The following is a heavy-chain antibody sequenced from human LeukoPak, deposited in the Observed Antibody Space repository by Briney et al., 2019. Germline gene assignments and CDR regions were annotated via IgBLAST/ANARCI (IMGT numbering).Heavy chain of an antibody. Sequence: GGSLRLSCAASGFTFSSYSMNWVRQAPGKGLEWVSFISSSSSYIYYADSVKGRFTISRDSAKNSLYLQMNSLGAEDTTAYYCAREASNNRNVPANYFDYWGQGTLVSVSS. J-gene: IGHJ4*02. CDR1: GFTFSSYS. V-gene: IGHV3-21*01. CDR3: AREASNNRNVPANYFDY. D-gene: IGHD1-20*01. CDR2: ISSSSSYI.